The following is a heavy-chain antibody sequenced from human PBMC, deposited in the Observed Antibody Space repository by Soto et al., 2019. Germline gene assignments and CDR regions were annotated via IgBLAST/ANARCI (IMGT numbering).Heavy chain of an antibody. CDR2: IIPMYDPA. Sequence: QVPLVQSGAEVKKPGSSVTVSCKASGGTSSSYAIHWVRQAPGQGLEWMGGIIPMYDPAKYAQRFQGRVTITADESTTTVYMELTSLTSQDTAVYYCARVTSMVRGVIDNWFDPWGHGTLVTVSS. V-gene: IGHV1-69*01. CDR1: GGTSSSYA. J-gene: IGHJ5*02. D-gene: IGHD3-10*01. CDR3: ARVTSMVRGVIDNWFDP.